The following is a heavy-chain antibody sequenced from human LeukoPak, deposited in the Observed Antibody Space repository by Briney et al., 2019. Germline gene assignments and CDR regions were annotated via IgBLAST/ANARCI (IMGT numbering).Heavy chain of an antibody. CDR2: IYYSGST. J-gene: IGHJ4*02. D-gene: IGHD3-22*01. Sequence: PSETLSLTCTVSGGSISSYYWGWLRQPPGKGLEWIGYIYYSGSTNYNPSLKSRVTISVDTSKNQFSLKLSSVTAADTAVYYCARGGYYYDSSGYYYVYYFDYWGQGTLVTVSS. V-gene: IGHV4-59*01. CDR3: ARGGYYYDSSGYYYVYYFDY. CDR1: GGSISSYY.